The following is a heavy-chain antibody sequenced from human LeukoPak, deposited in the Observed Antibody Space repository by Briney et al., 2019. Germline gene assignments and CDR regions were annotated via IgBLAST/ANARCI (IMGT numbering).Heavy chain of an antibody. CDR1: GGSISSGSYY. CDR2: FYTSGST. D-gene: IGHD2-2*01. J-gene: IGHJ6*03. Sequence: SQTLSLTCTVSGGSISSGSYYWSWIRQPAGKRLEWIGRFYTSGSTNYNPSLKSRVTISVDTSKNQLSLKLSSVTAADTAVYYWGRHLGVVVPGAMRGETYYYYGDVGGKGPPVTVSS. V-gene: IGHV4-61*02. CDR3: GRHLGVVVPGAMRGETYYYYGDV.